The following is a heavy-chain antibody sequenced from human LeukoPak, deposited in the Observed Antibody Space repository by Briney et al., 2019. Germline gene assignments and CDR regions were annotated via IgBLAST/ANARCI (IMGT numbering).Heavy chain of an antibody. CDR3: ARQVTMIVERSYGMDV. Sequence: GESLKISCKGSGYSLTSYWIGWVRQMPGKGLEWMGIIYPGDSDTRYSPSFQGQVTIPADKSISTAYLQWSSLKASDTAMYYCARQVTMIVERSYGMDVWGQGTTVTVSS. J-gene: IGHJ6*02. V-gene: IGHV5-51*01. D-gene: IGHD3-22*01. CDR2: IYPGDSDT. CDR1: GYSLTSYW.